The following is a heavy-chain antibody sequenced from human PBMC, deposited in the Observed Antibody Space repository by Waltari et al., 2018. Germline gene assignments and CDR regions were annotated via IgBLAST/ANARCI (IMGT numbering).Heavy chain of an antibody. CDR2: IYHSGST. J-gene: IGHJ6*03. CDR1: GGSISSSNW. CDR3: ARTPYSSSSKRVYYYYYYMDV. Sequence: QVQLQESGPGLVKPSGTLSLTCAVSGGSISSSNWWSWVRQPPGKGLEWIGEIYHSGSTNYNPSLRSRVTISVDKSKNQFSLKLSSVTAADTAVYYCARTPYSSSSKRVYYYYYYMDVWGKGTTVTVSS. D-gene: IGHD6-6*01. V-gene: IGHV4-4*02.